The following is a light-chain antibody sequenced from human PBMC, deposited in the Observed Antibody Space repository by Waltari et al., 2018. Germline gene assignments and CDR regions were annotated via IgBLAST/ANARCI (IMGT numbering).Light chain of an antibody. CDR1: GGHINYA. CDR3: QTWATGGV. V-gene: IGLV4-69*01. CDR2: LNGDGSH. J-gene: IGLJ3*02. Sequence: QFVVTQSPSASASLGASVRLTCTLSGGHINYAIAWQQQRPEKGLRFLIKLNGDGSHTKGDGIPDRFSASSSGSDYYLTISSLQSEDEADYYCQTWATGGVFGGGTKLTVL.